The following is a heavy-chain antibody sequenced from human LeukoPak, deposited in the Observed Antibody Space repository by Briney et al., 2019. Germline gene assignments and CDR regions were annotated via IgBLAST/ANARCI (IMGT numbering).Heavy chain of an antibody. Sequence: SETLSLTCAVYGGSFSGYYWSWIRQPPGKGLEWIGEINHSGSTNYNPSLKSRVTISVDTSKNQFSLKLSSVTAADMAVYYCARGRTVTTRRWFDPWGQGTLVTVSS. D-gene: IGHD4-17*01. V-gene: IGHV4-34*01. CDR2: INHSGST. J-gene: IGHJ5*02. CDR1: GGSFSGYY. CDR3: ARGRTVTTRRWFDP.